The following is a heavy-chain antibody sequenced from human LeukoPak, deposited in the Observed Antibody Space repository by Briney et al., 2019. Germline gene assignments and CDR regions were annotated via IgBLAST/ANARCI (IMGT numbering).Heavy chain of an antibody. D-gene: IGHD3-10*01. CDR1: GFTFSSYE. J-gene: IGHJ4*02. Sequence: GGSLRLSCAASGFTFSSYEMNWIRQAPGKGLEWVSYISSSSSYTNYADSVKGRFTISRDNAKNSLYLQMNSLRAEDTAVYYCASGARWYSGSYYDYWGQGTLVTVSS. V-gene: IGHV3-11*03. CDR2: ISSSSSYT. CDR3: ASGARWYSGSYYDY.